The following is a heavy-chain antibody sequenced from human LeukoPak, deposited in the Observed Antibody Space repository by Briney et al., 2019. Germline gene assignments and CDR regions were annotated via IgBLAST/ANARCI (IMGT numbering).Heavy chain of an antibody. J-gene: IGHJ3*02. V-gene: IGHV4-39*07. CDR3: ARDGGRSGSYHDAFDI. CDR1: GGSIRSSSYY. CDR2: MYYSGTT. D-gene: IGHD1-26*01. Sequence: SETLSLTCSVSGGSIRSSSYYWGWLRQPPGRGVEWLGTMYYSGTTYYNPSLKRRVTMSLDPSKNHFSLKLSSVTAADTAVYYCARDGGRSGSYHDAFDIWGQGTMVTVSS.